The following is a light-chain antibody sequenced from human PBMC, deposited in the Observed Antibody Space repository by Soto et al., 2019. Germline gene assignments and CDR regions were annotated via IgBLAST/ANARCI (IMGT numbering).Light chain of an antibody. V-gene: IGKV3-15*01. CDR3: QQYNNWPRT. CDR1: QSVSSN. CDR2: GAS. Sequence: EIVMMQSPATLSVSPGERATLSCRASQSVSSNLAWYQQKPGQAPSLLIYGASTRATGIPARFSGSGSGTEFTLTIGSLQSEDFAVYYCQQYNNWPRTFGQGTKVDIK. J-gene: IGKJ1*01.